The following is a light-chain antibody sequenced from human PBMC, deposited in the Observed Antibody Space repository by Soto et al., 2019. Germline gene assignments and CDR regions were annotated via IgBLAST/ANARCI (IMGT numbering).Light chain of an antibody. CDR2: DVS. CDR3: SSYTSSSTLLYV. CDR1: SSDVGGYNY. Sequence: QSALTQPASVSGSPGQSITISCTGTSSDVGGYNYVSWYQQHPGKAPKLMLYDVSNRPSGVSNLFSGSKSGNTASLTISGRQAEDEADYYCSSYTSSSTLLYVFGPGTKLTVL. J-gene: IGLJ1*01. V-gene: IGLV2-14*03.